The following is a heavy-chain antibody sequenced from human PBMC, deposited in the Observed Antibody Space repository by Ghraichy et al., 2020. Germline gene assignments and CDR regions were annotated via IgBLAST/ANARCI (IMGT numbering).Heavy chain of an antibody. J-gene: IGHJ4*02. CDR2: IYYSGST. Sequence: TLSLTCTVSGGSVSSGSYYWSWIRQPPGKGLEWIGYIYYSGSTNYNPSLKSRVTISVDTSKNQFSLKLSSVTAADTAVYYCARDRWQGGSNFDYWGQGTLVTVSS. V-gene: IGHV4-61*01. D-gene: IGHD1-26*01. CDR3: ARDRWQGGSNFDY. CDR1: GGSVSSGSYY.